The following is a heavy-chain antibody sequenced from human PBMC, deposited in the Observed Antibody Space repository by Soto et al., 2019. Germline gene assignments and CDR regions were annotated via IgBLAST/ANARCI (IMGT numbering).Heavy chain of an antibody. Sequence: SVKVSCKASGGSFTYTLSWVRQAPGQGLEWMGGIIPIFGTANYAQKFKGRVTITADESTKTAYMELSTLRSEDTAVYYCARLHSHGTYGMDVWGQGTTVTVSS. J-gene: IGHJ6*02. CDR3: ARLHSHGTYGMDV. CDR1: GGSFTYT. V-gene: IGHV1-69*13. D-gene: IGHD5-18*01. CDR2: IIPIFGTA.